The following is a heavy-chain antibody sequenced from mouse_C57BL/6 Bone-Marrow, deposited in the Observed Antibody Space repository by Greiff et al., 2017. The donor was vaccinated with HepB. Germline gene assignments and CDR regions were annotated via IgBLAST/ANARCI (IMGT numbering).Heavy chain of an antibody. V-gene: IGHV1-55*01. D-gene: IGHD5-1-1*01. CDR3: ARDTFFSIRYFDV. CDR1: GYTFTSYW. J-gene: IGHJ1*03. Sequence: QVQLQQPGAELVKPGASVKMSCKASGYTFTSYWITWVKQRPGQGLEWIGDIYPGSGSTNYNEKFKSKATLTVDTSSGTAYMQLSSLTSEDSAVYYCARDTFFSIRYFDVWGTGTTVTVSS. CDR2: IYPGSGST.